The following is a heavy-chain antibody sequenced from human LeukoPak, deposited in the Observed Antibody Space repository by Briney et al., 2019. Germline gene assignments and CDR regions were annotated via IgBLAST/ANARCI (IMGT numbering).Heavy chain of an antibody. CDR2: IYTSGST. V-gene: IGHV4-61*02. Sequence: SETLSLTCTVSGGSISSGSYYWSWIRQPPGKGLEWIGRIYTSGSTNYNPSLKSRVTISVDTSKNQFSLKLSSVTAADTAVYYCARYSSGWFDYWGQGTLVTVSS. D-gene: IGHD6-19*01. CDR3: ARYSSGWFDY. CDR1: GGSISSGSYY. J-gene: IGHJ4*02.